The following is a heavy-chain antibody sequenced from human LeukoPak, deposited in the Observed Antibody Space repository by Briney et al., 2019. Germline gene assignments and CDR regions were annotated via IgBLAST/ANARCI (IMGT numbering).Heavy chain of an antibody. CDR1: GGSISSYY. D-gene: IGHD3-10*01. CDR2: IYYSGST. V-gene: IGHV4-59*01. J-gene: IGHJ5*02. CDR3: ARNYYGSGRYWFDP. Sequence: SETLSLTCTVSGGSISSYYWSWIRQPPGKGLEWIGYIYYSGSTNYNPSLKSRVTISVDTSKNQFSLKLSSVTAADTAVYYCARNYYGSGRYWFDPWGQGTLVTVSS.